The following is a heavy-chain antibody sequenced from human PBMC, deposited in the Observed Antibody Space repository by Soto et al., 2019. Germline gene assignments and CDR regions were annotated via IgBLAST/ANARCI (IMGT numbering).Heavy chain of an antibody. CDR1: GGTFSSYA. J-gene: IGHJ4*02. V-gene: IGHV1-69*13. CDR3: ARETGGDYHPRTIDY. CDR2: IIPIFGTA. D-gene: IGHD4-17*01. Sequence: ASVKVSCKASGGTFSSYAISWVRQAPGQGLEWMGGIIPIFGTANYAQKFQGRVTITADESTSTAYMELSSLRSEDTAVYYCARETGGDYHPRTIDYWGQGTLVTVSS.